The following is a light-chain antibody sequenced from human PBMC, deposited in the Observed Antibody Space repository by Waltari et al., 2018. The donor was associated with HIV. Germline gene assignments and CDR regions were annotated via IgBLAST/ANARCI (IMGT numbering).Light chain of an antibody. V-gene: IGLV10-54*01. Sequence: QAGLTQPPSVSKALGQTATFTCTGDKNNIGLQGAAWLKHHLGHPPKLLSYRGNNRPSGVPDRFSASTSGKTASLNITGLQADDEADYYCSSWDTSLNGWVFGGGTHLTVL. CDR3: SSWDTSLNGWV. J-gene: IGLJ3*02. CDR1: KNNIGLQG. CDR2: RGN.